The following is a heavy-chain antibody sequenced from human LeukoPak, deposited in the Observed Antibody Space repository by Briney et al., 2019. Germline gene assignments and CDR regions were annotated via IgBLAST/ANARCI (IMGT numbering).Heavy chain of an antibody. D-gene: IGHD2-21*02. CDR1: GFTFSSYA. CDR3: ARGPYCGGDCYSFYYFDY. CDR2: ISSNGGST. V-gene: IGHV3-64*01. J-gene: IGHJ4*02. Sequence: SGGSLRLSCAASGFTFSSYAMHWVRQAPGKGLEYVSVISSNGGSTYYANSVKGRFTTSRDNSKNTLYLQMGSLRAEDMAVYYCARGPYCGGDCYSFYYFDYWGQGTLVTVSS.